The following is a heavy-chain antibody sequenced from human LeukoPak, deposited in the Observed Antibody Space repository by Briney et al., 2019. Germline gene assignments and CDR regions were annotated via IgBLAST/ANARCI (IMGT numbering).Heavy chain of an antibody. CDR1: GGSISSGDDY. J-gene: IGHJ3*02. V-gene: IGHV4-30-4*08. CDR3: ARGGSGLGGAFDI. D-gene: IGHD3-10*01. CDR2: IYYSGST. Sequence: PSETLSLTCTVSGGSISSGDDYWSWVRQPPRKGLEWIGYIYYSGSTYYTPSLKSRVTISVDTSKNQFSLKLSSVTAADTAVYYCARGGSGLGGAFDIWGQGTMVTVSS.